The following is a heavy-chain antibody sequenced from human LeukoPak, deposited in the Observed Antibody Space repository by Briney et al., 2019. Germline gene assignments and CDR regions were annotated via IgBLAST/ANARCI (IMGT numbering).Heavy chain of an antibody. CDR2: IYYDGSNK. V-gene: IGHV3-30*18. CDR3: AKDGGYCSGGSCYSAFDY. Sequence: GGSLRLSCAASGFTFSSYGMHWLRQAPGKGLEWVAVIYYDGSNKYYADSVKGRFTISRDNSKNTLYLQMNSLRAEDTAVYYCAKDGGYCSGGSCYSAFDYWGQGTLVIVSS. D-gene: IGHD2-15*01. J-gene: IGHJ4*02. CDR1: GFTFSSYG.